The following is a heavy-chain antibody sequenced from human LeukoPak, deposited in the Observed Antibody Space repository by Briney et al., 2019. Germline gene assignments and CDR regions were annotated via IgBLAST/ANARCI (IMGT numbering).Heavy chain of an antibody. CDR3: ARGEFPLDAFDI. CDR2: ISPYSGNT. CDR1: GYNFDNYG. J-gene: IGHJ3*02. V-gene: IGHV1-18*01. Sequence: ASVKVSCKSSGYNFDNYGIGWVRQAPGQGLEWMGWISPYSGNTNYGQKLQGRVTMTTDTSTNTAYMELRRLSLDDTAIYYCARGEFPLDAFDIWGRGTMVTVSS. D-gene: IGHD3-10*01.